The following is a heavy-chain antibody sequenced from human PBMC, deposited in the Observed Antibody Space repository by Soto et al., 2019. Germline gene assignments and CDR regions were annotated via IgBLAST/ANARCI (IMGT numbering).Heavy chain of an antibody. CDR2: IIPIFGTT. D-gene: IGHD5-12*01. CDR1: GGTVSNYA. J-gene: IGHJ5*02. V-gene: IGHV1-69*12. Sequence: QVQLVQSGAEVKKPGSSVKVSCKASGGTVSNYAISWVRQAPGQGLEWVGGIIPIFGTTNFAQKFQGRVTITADESTTTAYMELSGLRSEDTAVYYCARDGGRDGYFGNWLDPWGQGTLVTVSS. CDR3: ARDGGRDGYFGNWLDP.